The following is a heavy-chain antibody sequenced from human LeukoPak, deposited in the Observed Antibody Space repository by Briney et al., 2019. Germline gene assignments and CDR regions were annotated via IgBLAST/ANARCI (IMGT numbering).Heavy chain of an antibody. J-gene: IGHJ5*02. Sequence: ASVKVSCKASGYDFTGFFMHWVRQAPGQGLEWMGWISPNSGGTNYAQKFQGRVTMTRDTSISTAYMELSSLRSEDTAVYYCARDSSGSHFDPWGQGTLVTVSS. CDR2: ISPNSGGT. D-gene: IGHD3-22*01. CDR1: GYDFTGFF. V-gene: IGHV1-2*02. CDR3: ARDSSGSHFDP.